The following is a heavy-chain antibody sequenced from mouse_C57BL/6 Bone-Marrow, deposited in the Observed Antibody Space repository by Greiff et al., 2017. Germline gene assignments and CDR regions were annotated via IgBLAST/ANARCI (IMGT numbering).Heavy chain of an antibody. CDR1: GFTFSDFG. CDR3: ARKEKLDWYFDV. J-gene: IGHJ1*03. Sequence: EVQLVEPGGGLVKPGGSLTLPCAASGFTFSDFGMHWVRQAPEKGLEWVAYISSGSSTIYYADTVKGRFNLSRDNDKNTLFLQMARLRSEDTAMYYCARKEKLDWYFDVWGTGTTVTFSS. CDR2: ISSGSSTI. V-gene: IGHV5-17*01. D-gene: IGHD4-1*01.